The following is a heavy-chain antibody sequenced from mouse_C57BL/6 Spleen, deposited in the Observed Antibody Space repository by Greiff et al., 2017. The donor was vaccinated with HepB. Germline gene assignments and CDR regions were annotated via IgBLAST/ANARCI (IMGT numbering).Heavy chain of an antibody. D-gene: IGHD2-4*01. J-gene: IGHJ2*01. CDR1: GYTFTSYW. CDR3: ARRGDYDGGGYFDY. CDR2: IDPSDSET. V-gene: IGHV1-52*01. Sequence: QVQLQQPGAELVRPGSSVKLSCKASGYTFTSYWMHWVKQRPIQGLEWIGNIDPSDSETHYNQKFKDKATLTVDKSSSTAYMQLSSLTSEDSAVYYCARRGDYDGGGYFDYWGQGTTLTVSS.